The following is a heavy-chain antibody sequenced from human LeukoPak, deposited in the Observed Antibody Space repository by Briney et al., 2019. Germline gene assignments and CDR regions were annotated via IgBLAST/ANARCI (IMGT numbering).Heavy chain of an antibody. CDR1: GASVSSGSDY. V-gene: IGHV4-61*01. CDR2: VHSSGST. CDR3: ARGVLVGATGHHFAY. Sequence: SETLSLTCTVSGASVSSGSDYWSWIRQPPGEGLECFRYVHSSGSTNYNPCLKSRVAILVDTPKNQFPLKLSSVTAADTAVYYCARGVLVGATGHHFAYWGQGTLVTVSS. D-gene: IGHD2-8*02. J-gene: IGHJ4*02.